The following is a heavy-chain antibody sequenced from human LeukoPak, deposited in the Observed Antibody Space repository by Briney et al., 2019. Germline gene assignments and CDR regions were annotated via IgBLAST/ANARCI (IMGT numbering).Heavy chain of an antibody. J-gene: IGHJ4*02. CDR3: ARSGYSSGWYDY. CDR2: IYYSGST. V-gene: IGHV4-39*07. Sequence: SETLSLTCTVSGGSISSSSYYWGWIRQPPGKGLEWIGSIYYSGSTYYNPSLKSRVTISVDTSKNQFSLKLSSVTAADTAVYYCARSGYSSGWYDYWGQGTLVTVSS. D-gene: IGHD6-19*01. CDR1: GGSISSSSYY.